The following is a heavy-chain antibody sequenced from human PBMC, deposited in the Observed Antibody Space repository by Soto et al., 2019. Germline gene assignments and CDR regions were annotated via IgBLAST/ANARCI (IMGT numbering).Heavy chain of an antibody. CDR2: INAANGDT. J-gene: IGHJ5*02. Sequence: QVQLVQSGTEVKKPGASVKVSCKASGYTFTSYGIHWVRQAPGQRLEWMGWINAANGDTKYSPKFQGRVTITRDTSASTAYMELSSLRSEDTDGYYCVRRHVSATGIDWFDPWGQGTLVTVSS. CDR3: VRRHVSATGIDWFDP. D-gene: IGHD6-13*01. CDR1: GYTFTSYG. V-gene: IGHV1-3*01.